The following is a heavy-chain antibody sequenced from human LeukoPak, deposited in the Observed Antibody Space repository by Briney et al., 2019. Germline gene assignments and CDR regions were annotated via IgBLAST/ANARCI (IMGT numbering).Heavy chain of an antibody. CDR1: GFTFSSYW. Sequence: PGGSLRLSCAASGFTFSSYWMHWVRQAPGKGLVWVSRINSDGSSTSYADSVKGRFTISRDNAKNTLYLQMNSLRAEDTAVYYCASSRTTRSGSYYNPYYFDYWGQGTLVTVSS. V-gene: IGHV3-74*01. J-gene: IGHJ4*02. D-gene: IGHD3-10*01. CDR3: ASSRTTRSGSYYNPYYFDY. CDR2: INSDGSST.